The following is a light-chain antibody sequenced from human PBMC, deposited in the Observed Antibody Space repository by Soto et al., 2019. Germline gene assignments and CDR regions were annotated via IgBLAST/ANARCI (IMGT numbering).Light chain of an antibody. CDR1: QSISDW. J-gene: IGKJ2*01. Sequence: DVQLIQSPSTLSASVGESVTITCRVSQSISDWVAWYQQKPGKAPKLLIYDATSSESGVPSRFSGTGSGTEFTLTISSLQSDDFATYYCQQYKSFSQTFGQGTKV. CDR2: DAT. V-gene: IGKV1-5*01. CDR3: QQYKSFSQT.